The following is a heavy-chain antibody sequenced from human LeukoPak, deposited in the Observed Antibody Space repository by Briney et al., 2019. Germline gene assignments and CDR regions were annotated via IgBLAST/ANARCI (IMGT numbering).Heavy chain of an antibody. CDR2: VFNGGST. D-gene: IGHD6-13*01. CDR3: ATRPAGSTWYGVFDY. Sequence: SETLSLTCTVSGGSINSHYWSWIRQPPGKGLEWIGYVFNGGSTNYNPPLKSRVTMSVDTSRDQFSLRLTSVTAADTAIYYCATRPAGSTWYGVFDYWSQGTLVTVSS. J-gene: IGHJ4*02. V-gene: IGHV4-59*11. CDR1: GGSINSHY.